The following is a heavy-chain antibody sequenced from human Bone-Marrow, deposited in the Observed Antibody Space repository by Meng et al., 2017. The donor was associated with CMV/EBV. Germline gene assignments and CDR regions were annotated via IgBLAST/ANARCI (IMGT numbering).Heavy chain of an antibody. J-gene: IGHJ4*01. D-gene: IGHD2-21*01. CDR2: ILYDGSHE. CDR3: AKDLAGGAADY. V-gene: IGHV3-30*18. CDR1: GFTFSNFG. Sequence: SCATSGFTFSNFGMHWVRQAPGKGLGWVAIILYDGSHEFYADSVKGRFTISRDNSKNTLYLQMNSLRVEDTAVYYCAKDLAGGAADYWGLGTLVTVSS.